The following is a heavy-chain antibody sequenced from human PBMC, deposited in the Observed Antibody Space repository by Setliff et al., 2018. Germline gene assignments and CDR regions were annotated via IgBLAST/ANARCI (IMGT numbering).Heavy chain of an antibody. D-gene: IGHD2-15*01. CDR1: GGSISSNY. Sequence: PSETLSLTCTVSGGSISSNYWSWVRQPPGKGLEWIGYIYTSGSTNYNPSLKSRGTISVDTARNQFSLKLSSVTAADTAMYFCARVDEEYCSGGTCYDWFDPWGPGTLVTVSS. CDR3: ARVDEEYCSGGTCYDWFDP. J-gene: IGHJ5*02. CDR2: IYTSGST. V-gene: IGHV4-4*08.